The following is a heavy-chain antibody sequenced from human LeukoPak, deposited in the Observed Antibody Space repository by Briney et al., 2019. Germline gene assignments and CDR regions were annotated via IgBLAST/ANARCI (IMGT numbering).Heavy chain of an antibody. J-gene: IGHJ4*02. D-gene: IGHD5-18*01. Sequence: GGSLRLSCAASGFTFSSYSMNWVRQAPGKGLEWVSYISSSSSYIYYADSVKGRFTISRDNAKNSLYLQMNSLRAEDTAVYYCARGAVQLWSPFDYWGQGTLVTVSS. CDR2: ISSSSSYI. CDR1: GFTFSSYS. V-gene: IGHV3-21*05. CDR3: ARGAVQLWSPFDY.